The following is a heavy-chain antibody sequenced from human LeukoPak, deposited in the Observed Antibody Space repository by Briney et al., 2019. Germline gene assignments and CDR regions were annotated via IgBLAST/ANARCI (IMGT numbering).Heavy chain of an antibody. CDR3: ARGRDRSKAGDH. V-gene: IGHV4-34*01. CDR1: GGSRDDYY. D-gene: IGHD5-24*01. Sequence: SETLSLTCAVSGGSRDDYYCSWIRHPPGKGLEWIGEIHPHGIFYYNSSLTSRVTISIATSKSQFSLRLTSVTSADTAFYYCARGRDRSKAGDHWGQGSLVTVSS. CDR2: IHPHGIF. J-gene: IGHJ4*02.